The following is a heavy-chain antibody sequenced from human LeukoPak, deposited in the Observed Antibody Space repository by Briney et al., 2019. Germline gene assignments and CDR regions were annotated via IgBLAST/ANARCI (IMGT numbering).Heavy chain of an antibody. Sequence: PSETLSLTCTVSGGSISSGGYYWSWIRQHPGKGLEWIGYIYYSGSTYYNPSLKSRVTISVDTSKNQFSLKLSSVTAADTAVYYCARPVGHMSGAFDIWGQGTMVTVSS. D-gene: IGHD3-3*01. CDR3: ARPVGHMSGAFDI. J-gene: IGHJ3*02. CDR2: IYYSGST. V-gene: IGHV4-31*03. CDR1: GGSISSGGYY.